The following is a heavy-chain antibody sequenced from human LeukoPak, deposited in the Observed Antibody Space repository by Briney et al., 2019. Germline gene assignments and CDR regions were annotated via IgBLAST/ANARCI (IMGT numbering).Heavy chain of an antibody. Sequence: SETLSLTCTVSGGSISSHYWSWIRQPPGKGLEWVGYIFYSGNTNYNPSLKSRVTISVDTSKNQFSLMLSSVTAADTAVYYCAREGYCSSTSCRENYMDVWGKGTTVTVSS. D-gene: IGHD2-2*01. J-gene: IGHJ6*03. V-gene: IGHV4-59*11. CDR3: AREGYCSSTSCRENYMDV. CDR2: IFYSGNT. CDR1: GGSISSHY.